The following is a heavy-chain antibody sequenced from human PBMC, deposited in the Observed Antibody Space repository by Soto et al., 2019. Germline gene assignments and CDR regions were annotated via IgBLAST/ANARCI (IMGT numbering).Heavy chain of an antibody. Sequence: QGQVVQSGPEVKKPGASVKVSCKASGYNFYACGIAWVRQAPGQGLEWLGWINSNTGGTDYAQNLQGRVTXPXAXSXXTAYLELRSLRYDDTAVYYCARDCGTAVTTPALDSWGQGTLVTVSS. CDR3: ARDCGTAVTTPALDS. CDR2: INSNTGGT. J-gene: IGHJ5*01. V-gene: IGHV1-18*01. CDR1: GYNFYACG. D-gene: IGHD4-17*01.